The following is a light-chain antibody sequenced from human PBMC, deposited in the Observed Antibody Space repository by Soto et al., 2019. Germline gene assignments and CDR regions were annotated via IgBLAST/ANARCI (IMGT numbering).Light chain of an antibody. CDR2: AVT. V-gene: IGLV2-14*01. Sequence: PALTQPASVSGSPGQSSTISCAGTSSAFGGYSYGSWYQQYPAKAPKLIMFAVTKRPSGVSNCFSGSKSGNTASLNISGLLAEDAADYSCSSFTTRNTYVFGTGTQVTVL. CDR3: SSFTTRNTYV. J-gene: IGLJ1*01. CDR1: SSAFGGYSY.